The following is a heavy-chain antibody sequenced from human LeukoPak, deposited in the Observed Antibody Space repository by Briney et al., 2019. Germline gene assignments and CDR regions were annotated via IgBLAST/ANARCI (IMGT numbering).Heavy chain of an antibody. D-gene: IGHD5-18*01. CDR3: ARRYIYGSNAFDI. J-gene: IGHJ3*02. V-gene: IGHV4-61*05. CDR1: GGSISSSSYY. CDR2: IHYSGST. Sequence: SETLSLTCTVYGGSISSSSYYWGWIRQPPGKGLEWIGYIHYSGSTNYNPSLKSRVTISVDTSKNQFSLKLSSVTAADTAVYYCARRYIYGSNAFDIWGQGTMVTVSS.